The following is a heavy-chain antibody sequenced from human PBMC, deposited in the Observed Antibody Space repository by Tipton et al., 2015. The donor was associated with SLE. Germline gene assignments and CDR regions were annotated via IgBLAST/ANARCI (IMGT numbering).Heavy chain of an antibody. Sequence: TLSLTCTVSGGSISSSSYYWGWIRQPAGKGLEWIGHIYTSGSTNYNPSLKSRVTISVDTSKNQFSLKLSSVTAADTALYYCARVGYDYNWFDPWGQGTLVTVSS. J-gene: IGHJ5*02. CDR3: ARVGYDYNWFDP. CDR2: IYTSGST. D-gene: IGHD5-12*01. CDR1: GGSISSSSYY. V-gene: IGHV4-61*09.